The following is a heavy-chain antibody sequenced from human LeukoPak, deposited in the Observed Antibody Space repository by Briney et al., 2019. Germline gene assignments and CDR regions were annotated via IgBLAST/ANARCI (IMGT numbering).Heavy chain of an antibody. Sequence: SVKVSCKASGGTFSSYAISLVRQAPGQGLEWMGRIIPIFGTANYAQKFQGRVTITTDESTSTAYMELSRLRSDDTAVYYCARVRWELRNYFDYWGQGTLVTVSS. CDR1: GGTFSSYA. J-gene: IGHJ4*02. V-gene: IGHV1-69*05. CDR3: ARVRWELRNYFDY. CDR2: IIPIFGTA. D-gene: IGHD1-26*01.